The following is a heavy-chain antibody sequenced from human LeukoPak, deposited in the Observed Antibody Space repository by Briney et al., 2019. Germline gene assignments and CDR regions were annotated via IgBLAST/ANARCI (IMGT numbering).Heavy chain of an antibody. CDR1: GGTFSSYA. D-gene: IGHD3-10*01. Sequence: GASVKVSCKASGGTFSSYAISWVRQAPGQGLEWMGGIIPIFGTANYAQKFQGRVTITADESTSTAYMELSSLRSEDTAVYYCARTVYGSGSYAHYYYYYMDVWGKGTTVTVSS. V-gene: IGHV1-69*13. CDR2: IIPIFGTA. J-gene: IGHJ6*03. CDR3: ARTVYGSGSYAHYYYYYMDV.